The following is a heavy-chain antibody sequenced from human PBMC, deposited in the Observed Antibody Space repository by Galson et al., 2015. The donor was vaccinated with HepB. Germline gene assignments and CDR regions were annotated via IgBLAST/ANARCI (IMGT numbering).Heavy chain of an antibody. CDR2: IIPIFGTA. V-gene: IGHV1-69*13. J-gene: IGHJ6*03. D-gene: IGHD2-2*03. CDR1: GGTFSSYA. Sequence: SVKVSCKASGGTFSSYAISWVRQAPGQGLEWMGGIIPIFGTANYAQKFQGRVTITADESTSTAYMELSSLRSEDTAVYYCASTNVDIVVAMDYYYMDVWGKGTTVTVSS. CDR3: ASTNVDIVVAMDYYYMDV.